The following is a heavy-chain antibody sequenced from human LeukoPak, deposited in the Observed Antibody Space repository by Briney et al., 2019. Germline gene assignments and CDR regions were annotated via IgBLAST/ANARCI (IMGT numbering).Heavy chain of an antibody. Sequence: ASVKVSCKASGYTFTAYYMHWVRQAPGQGLEWMGWINPNSGGTNYAQKFQGWVTMTRDTAISTAYMELSSLRSEDTAVYYCARLDTAMASRDYWGQGTLVTVSS. CDR2: INPNSGGT. CDR3: ARLDTAMASRDY. CDR1: GYTFTAYY. J-gene: IGHJ4*02. V-gene: IGHV1-2*04. D-gene: IGHD5-18*01.